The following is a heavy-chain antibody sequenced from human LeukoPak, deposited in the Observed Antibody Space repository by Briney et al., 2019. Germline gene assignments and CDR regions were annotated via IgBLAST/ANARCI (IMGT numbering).Heavy chain of an antibody. Sequence: SVKVSCKASGGTFSSYAISWVRQAPGQGLEWMGGIIPIFGTANYAQKFQGRVTMTRNTSISTAYMELSSLRSEDTAVYYCARGDGSYYGYWGQGTLVTVSS. V-gene: IGHV1-69*05. CDR3: ARGDGSYYGY. J-gene: IGHJ4*02. CDR2: IIPIFGTA. D-gene: IGHD1-26*01. CDR1: GGTFSSYA.